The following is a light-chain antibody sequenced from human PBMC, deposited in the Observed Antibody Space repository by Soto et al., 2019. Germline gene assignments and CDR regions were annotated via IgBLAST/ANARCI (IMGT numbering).Light chain of an antibody. CDR2: GAS. Sequence: IQMTQSPSSLSASVGDSVTVTCRASQSINIYLNWYQQKPGKAPTLLIYGASSLQSGVPSRFTGGGSRTYFTLTISSLQPEDFATYYCQQSYRSPYTFGQGNKLEIK. CDR3: QQSYRSPYT. CDR1: QSINIY. J-gene: IGKJ2*01. V-gene: IGKV1-39*01.